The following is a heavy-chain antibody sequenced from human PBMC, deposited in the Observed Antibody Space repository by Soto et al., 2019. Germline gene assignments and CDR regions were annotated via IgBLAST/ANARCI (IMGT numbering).Heavy chain of an antibody. Sequence: QVKLVQSGTEVKQPGASMKVSCKASGYSFATSGISWVRQAPGQGLEWMGWISAYNGNTNYDQKLQDRVTMTTDTSTSTAYLELRNLRSDDTAVYYCARAGQYYDSSGYANWGQGTLVTGSS. V-gene: IGHV1-18*01. J-gene: IGHJ4*02. D-gene: IGHD3-22*01. CDR2: ISAYNGNT. CDR1: GYSFATSG. CDR3: ARAGQYYDSSGYAN.